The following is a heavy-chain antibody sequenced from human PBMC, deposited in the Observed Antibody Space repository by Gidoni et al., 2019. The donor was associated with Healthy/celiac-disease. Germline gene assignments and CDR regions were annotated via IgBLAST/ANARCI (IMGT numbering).Heavy chain of an antibody. V-gene: IGHV3-74*01. J-gene: IGHJ6*02. CDR2: INSDGSST. CDR1: GFTFSSYW. Sequence: EVQLVESGGGLVQHGGSLRLSCAASGFTFSSYWMHWVRQAPGKGLVWVSRINSDGSSTSYADSVKGRFTISRDNAKNTLYLQMNSLRAEDTAVYYCARGRRGIQLWPKIHYYYYGMDVWGQGTTVTVSS. D-gene: IGHD5-18*01. CDR3: ARGRRGIQLWPKIHYYYYGMDV.